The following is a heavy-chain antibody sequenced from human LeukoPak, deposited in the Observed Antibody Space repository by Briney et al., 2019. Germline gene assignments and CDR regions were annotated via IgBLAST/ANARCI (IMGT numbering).Heavy chain of an antibody. D-gene: IGHD3-22*01. J-gene: IGHJ4*02. CDR1: GGSLSSYY. Sequence: SETLSLTCTVSGGSLSSYYWSWLRQPPGKGLEGIGYIYYSGSTNYNPSLKSRVTISVDTSKNQCSLKLSSVTAADTAVYYCARDSGGAYYYDSSGYSPFDYWGQGTLVTVSS. CDR3: ARDSGGAYYYDSSGYSPFDY. CDR2: IYYSGST. V-gene: IGHV4-59*01.